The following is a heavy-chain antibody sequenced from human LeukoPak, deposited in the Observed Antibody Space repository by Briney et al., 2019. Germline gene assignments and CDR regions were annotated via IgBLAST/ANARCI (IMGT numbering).Heavy chain of an antibody. J-gene: IGHJ4*02. Sequence: ASVKVSCKASGYTFTSYGISWVRQAPGQGLEWMGIINPSGGSTSYAQKFQGRVTMTRDMSTSTVYMELSSLRSEDTAVCYCARDSSSWYYFDYWGQGTLVTVSS. CDR1: GYTFTSYG. D-gene: IGHD6-13*01. CDR2: INPSGGST. CDR3: ARDSSSWYYFDY. V-gene: IGHV1-46*01.